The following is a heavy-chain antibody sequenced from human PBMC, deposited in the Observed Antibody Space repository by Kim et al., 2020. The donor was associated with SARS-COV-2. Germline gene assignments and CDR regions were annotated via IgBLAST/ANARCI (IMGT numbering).Heavy chain of an antibody. Sequence: YADSVKGRFTISRDNSKNTLYLQMNSLRAEDTAVYYCAKAVIGIFGAFDIWGQGTMVTVSS. J-gene: IGHJ3*02. D-gene: IGHD3-3*02. V-gene: IGHV3-23*01. CDR3: AKAVIGIFGAFDI.